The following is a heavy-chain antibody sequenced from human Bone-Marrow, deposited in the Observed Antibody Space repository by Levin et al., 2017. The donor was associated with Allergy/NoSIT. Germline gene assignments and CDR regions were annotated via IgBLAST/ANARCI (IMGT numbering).Heavy chain of an antibody. V-gene: IGHV3-21*01. CDR1: GFTFSSYG. D-gene: IGHD3-22*01. J-gene: IGHJ4*02. Sequence: GGSLRLSCAASGFTFSSYGMTWVRQAPGKGLEWVAYISSSNSYIYYADSVKGRFTISRDNAKNSLYLQMNSLRAEDAAVYYCARDRYPGNYYDSSGYSFDYWGQGTLVTVSS. CDR2: ISSSNSYI. CDR3: ARDRYPGNYYDSSGYSFDY.